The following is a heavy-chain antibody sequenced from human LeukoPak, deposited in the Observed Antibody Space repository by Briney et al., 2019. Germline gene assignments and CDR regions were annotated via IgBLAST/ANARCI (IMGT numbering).Heavy chain of an antibody. Sequence: SETLSLTCGVVGGSLSGYYWSWIRQPPGKGLEWLGEIHPSGSTNYNPSLKSRVTMSVDTSENHFSLKLTSVTAADTAVYYCARGTDRSKIGYWGQGTLVTVSS. CDR2: IHPSGST. CDR3: ARGTDRSKIGY. CDR1: GGSLSGYY. J-gene: IGHJ4*02. D-gene: IGHD3-22*01. V-gene: IGHV4-34*01.